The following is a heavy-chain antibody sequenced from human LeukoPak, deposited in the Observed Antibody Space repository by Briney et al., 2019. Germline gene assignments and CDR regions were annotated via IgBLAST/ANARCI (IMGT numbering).Heavy chain of an antibody. CDR2: IRSKAYGGTT. J-gene: IGHJ5*02. CDR3: TRALGKRSPHSWFDP. Sequence: PGGSLRLSCTASGFTFGDYAMSWFRQAPGKGLEWVGFIRSKAYGGTTEYAASVKGRLTISRDDSKSIAYLQMNSLKTEDTAVYYCTRALGKRSPHSWFDPWGQGTLVTVSS. D-gene: IGHD1-26*01. V-gene: IGHV3-49*03. CDR1: GFTFGDYA.